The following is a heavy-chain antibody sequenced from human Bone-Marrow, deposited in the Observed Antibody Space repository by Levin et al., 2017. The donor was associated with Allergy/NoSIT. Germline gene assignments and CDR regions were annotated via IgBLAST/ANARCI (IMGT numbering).Heavy chain of an antibody. CDR1: GFTFDDYA. CDR2: ISWNSGSI. Sequence: SLKISCAASGFTFDDYAMHWVRQAPGKGLEWVSGISWNSGSIGYADSVKGRFTISRDNAKNSLYLQMNSLRAEDTALYYCAKEGDIVVVPAAIRGYYYYGMDVWGQGTTVTVSS. V-gene: IGHV3-9*01. CDR3: AKEGDIVVVPAAIRGYYYYGMDV. J-gene: IGHJ6*02. D-gene: IGHD2-2*02.